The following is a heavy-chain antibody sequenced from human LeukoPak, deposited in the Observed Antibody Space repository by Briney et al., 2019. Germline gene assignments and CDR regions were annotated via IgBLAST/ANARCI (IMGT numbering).Heavy chain of an antibody. D-gene: IGHD2/OR15-2a*01. CDR1: GFTFSSYG. CDR3: ARVPVIYYYYYMDV. V-gene: IGHV3-30*02. Sequence: GGSLRLSCAASGFTFSSYGMHWVRQAPGKGLEWVAFIRYDGSNKYYADSVKGRFTISRDNSKNTLYLQMNSLRAEDTAVYYCARVPVIYYYYYMDVRGKGTTVTISS. CDR2: IRYDGSNK. J-gene: IGHJ6*03.